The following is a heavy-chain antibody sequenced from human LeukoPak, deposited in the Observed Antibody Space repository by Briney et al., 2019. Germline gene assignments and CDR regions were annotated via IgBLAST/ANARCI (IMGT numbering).Heavy chain of an antibody. CDR1: GYTFTSCD. Sequence: ASVKVSCKASGYTFTSCDINWVRQATGQGLEWMGWMNPNSGNTGYTQKFQGRVTMTRNTSISTAYMELRSLRSEDTAVHYCARGQVGYYFYGLDVWGQGTTVTVSS. CDR2: MNPNSGNT. CDR3: ARGQVGYYFYGLDV. J-gene: IGHJ6*02. V-gene: IGHV1-8*01.